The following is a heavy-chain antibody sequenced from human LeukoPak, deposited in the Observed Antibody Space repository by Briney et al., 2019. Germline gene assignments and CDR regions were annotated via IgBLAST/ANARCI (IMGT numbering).Heavy chain of an antibody. CDR1: GYPIRSGFY. D-gene: IGHD5-24*01. V-gene: IGHV4-38-2*01. Sequence: SETLSLTCAVSGYPIRSGFYWGWIQQPPGKGLEWVGSIYHSGSTFYNPSLKSRVTISVDTSKNQFSLRLRSVTAADTAVYYCARHEAEMATILGNYWGQGTLVTVSS. CDR2: IYHSGST. CDR3: ARHEAEMATILGNY. J-gene: IGHJ4*02.